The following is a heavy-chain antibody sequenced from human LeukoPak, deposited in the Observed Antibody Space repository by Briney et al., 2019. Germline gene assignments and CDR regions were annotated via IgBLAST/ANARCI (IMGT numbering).Heavy chain of an antibody. CDR1: GGSFSGYY. CDR2: INHSGST. Sequence: PSETLSLTCAVYGGSFSGYYWSWIRQPPGKGLEWIGEINHSGSTNYNPSLKSRVTISVDTSKNQFCLKLSSVTAADTAVVYCARVTAIPYCSCGSCSPPNWFDPWGQGTLVTVSS. V-gene: IGHV4-34*01. CDR3: ARVTAIPYCSCGSCSPPNWFDP. J-gene: IGHJ5*02. D-gene: IGHD2-15*01.